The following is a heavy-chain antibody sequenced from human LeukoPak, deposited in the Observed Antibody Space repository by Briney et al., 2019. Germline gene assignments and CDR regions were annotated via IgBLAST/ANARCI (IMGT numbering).Heavy chain of an antibody. V-gene: IGHV3-23*01. CDR3: AKGGSYPIDY. CDR2: IGGSNGIT. CDR1: RFTFNSYA. D-gene: IGHD1-26*01. J-gene: IGHJ4*02. Sequence: HAGGSLRLSCAASRFTFNSYAMSWVRQAPGKGLEWVSVIGGSNGITFYVGSVKGRFTISRDNSKDTLYLQMNSLRAEDTAVYYCAKGGSYPIDYWGQGALVTVPS.